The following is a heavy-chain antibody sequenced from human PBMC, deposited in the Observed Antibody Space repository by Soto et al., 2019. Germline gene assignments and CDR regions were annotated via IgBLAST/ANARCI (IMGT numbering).Heavy chain of an antibody. CDR1: GGSISSYY. CDR3: ARDGAYYDFWSGSRNYYYGMDV. Sequence: SETLSLTCSVSGGSISSYYWSWIRQPPGKGLEWIGYIYYSGSTNYNPSLKSRVTISVDTSKNQFSLKLSSVTAADTAVYYCARDGAYYDFWSGSRNYYYGMDVWGQGTTVTVSS. CDR2: IYYSGST. V-gene: IGHV4-59*01. D-gene: IGHD3-3*01. J-gene: IGHJ6*02.